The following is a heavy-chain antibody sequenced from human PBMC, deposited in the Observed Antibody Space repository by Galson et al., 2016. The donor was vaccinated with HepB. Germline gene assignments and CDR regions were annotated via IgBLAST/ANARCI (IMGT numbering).Heavy chain of an antibody. Sequence: SETLSLTCTVSGGSMSYYYWSWIRQPPGKGLEWIGYIFYSGSINYNPSLKSRLTISVDTSKSQFSLNLRSVTAADTAVYYCARRAPSGISFDYWGQGTLVTVSS. CDR3: ARRAPSGISFDY. J-gene: IGHJ4*02. CDR1: GGSMSYYY. V-gene: IGHV4-59*01. D-gene: IGHD6-13*01. CDR2: IFYSGSI.